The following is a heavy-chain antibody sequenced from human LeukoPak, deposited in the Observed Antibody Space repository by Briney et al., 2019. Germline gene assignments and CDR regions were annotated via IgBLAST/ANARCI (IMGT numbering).Heavy chain of an antibody. V-gene: IGHV3-66*01. CDR3: ARGGGYDSNPDY. Sequence: GGSLRLSCAASGFTFSSYAMSWVRQAPGKGLEWVSVIYSGGSTYYADSVKGRFTISRDNAKNSLYLQMNSLRAEDTAVYYCARGGGYDSNPDYWGQGTLVTVSS. CDR2: IYSGGST. CDR1: GFTFSSYA. J-gene: IGHJ4*02. D-gene: IGHD5-12*01.